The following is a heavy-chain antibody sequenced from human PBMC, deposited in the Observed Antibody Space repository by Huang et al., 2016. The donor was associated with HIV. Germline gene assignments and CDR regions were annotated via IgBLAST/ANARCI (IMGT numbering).Heavy chain of an antibody. Sequence: QVQLVQSGSELKKPGASVSVSCKASGYTFTKYTMNWVRQAPGQGLEWMRSINNNTGNPTDARDYTGRFVFSLDTSVSTAYLQISNLKTEDTAVYYCARDVRESTDFWVNYSWFDRWGQGTLVTVSS. V-gene: IGHV7-4-1*02. CDR1: GYTFTKYT. CDR3: ARDVRESTDFWVNYSWFDR. J-gene: IGHJ5*02. D-gene: IGHD3-10*01. CDR2: INNNTGNP.